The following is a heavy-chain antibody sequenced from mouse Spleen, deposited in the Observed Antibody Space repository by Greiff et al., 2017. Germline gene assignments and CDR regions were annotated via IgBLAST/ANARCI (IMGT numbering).Heavy chain of an antibody. Sequence: EVKLMESGEGLVKPGGSLKLSCAASGFTFSSYAMSWVRQTPEKRLEWVAYISTGGDYIYYADTVKGRFTISRDNARNTLYLQMSSLKSEDTAMYYCTRDYYGSDYWGQGTTLTVSS. CDR2: ISTGGDYI. CDR1: GFTFSSYA. CDR3: TRDYYGSDY. J-gene: IGHJ2*01. V-gene: IGHV5-9-1*02. D-gene: IGHD1-1*01.